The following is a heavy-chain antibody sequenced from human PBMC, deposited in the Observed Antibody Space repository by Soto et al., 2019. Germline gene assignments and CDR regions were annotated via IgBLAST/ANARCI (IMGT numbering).Heavy chain of an antibody. J-gene: IGHJ4*02. CDR1: GFTFSSYG. CDR3: ARDPTYYYDSSGYYSDY. CDR2: ISYDGSNK. Sequence: GGSLRLSCAASGFTFSSYGMHWVRQAPGKGLEWVAVISYDGSNKYYADSVKGRFTISRDNSKNTLYLQMNSLRAEDTAVYYCARDPTYYYDSSGYYSDYWGQGTLVTVSS. V-gene: IGHV3-30*03. D-gene: IGHD3-22*01.